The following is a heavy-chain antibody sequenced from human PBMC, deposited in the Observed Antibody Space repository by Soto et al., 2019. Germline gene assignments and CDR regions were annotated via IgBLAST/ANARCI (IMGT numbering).Heavy chain of an antibody. CDR1: GFSFSSHW. D-gene: IGHD2-2*01. CDR2: INSDGSDT. J-gene: IGHJ3*01. Sequence: DVQLVESGGGSAQPGGSLTLSCAASGFSFSSHWMHWVRQAPGRGLMWVSRINSDGSDTMYADSVKGRFTISRDNAKNTVSLQMNDLRAEDTGLYFCTSSVGHSAITAFEFWCQGAMVTVSS. CDR3: TSSVGHSAITAFEF. V-gene: IGHV3-74*03.